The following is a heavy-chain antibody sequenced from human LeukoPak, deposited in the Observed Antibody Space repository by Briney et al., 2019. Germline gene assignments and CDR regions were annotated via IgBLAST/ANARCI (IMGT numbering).Heavy chain of an antibody. CDR2: IYYSGST. Sequence: SETLSLTCTVSGGSISSSSYYWGWIRQPPGKGLVWIGTIYYSGSTYYNPSLKSRVTISVDTSKNQFSLKLSSVTAADTAVYYCARGTMTTVTYYFDYWGQGTLVTVSS. J-gene: IGHJ4*02. CDR1: GGSISSSSYY. V-gene: IGHV4-39*01. CDR3: ARGTMTTVTYYFDY. D-gene: IGHD4-17*01.